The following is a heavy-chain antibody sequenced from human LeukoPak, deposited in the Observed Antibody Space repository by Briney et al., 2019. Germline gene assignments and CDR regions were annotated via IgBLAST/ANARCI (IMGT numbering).Heavy chain of an antibody. J-gene: IGHJ6*02. CDR2: ISGSGDAT. V-gene: IGHV3-23*01. CDR1: GFTFSNYA. Sequence: GGSLRLSCAASGFTFSNYAMTWVRQAPGKGLEWVSGISGSGDATYYADSAKGRFTISRDNAKNSLYLQMSNLRAEDTAVYFCARGGGLDVWGQGATVTVSS. CDR3: ARGGGLDV. D-gene: IGHD3-16*01.